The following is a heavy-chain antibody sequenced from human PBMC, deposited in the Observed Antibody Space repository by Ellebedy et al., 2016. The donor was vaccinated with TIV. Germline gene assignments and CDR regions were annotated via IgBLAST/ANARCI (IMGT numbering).Heavy chain of an antibody. CDR2: LGGSSDNT. Sequence: GESLKISCAASGFTFSSYVMHWVRQAPGKGLEWVSALGGSSDNTYYADSVQGRFTISRDNSENTLYLQMNSLRAEDTAVYYCAKTASKGRGWRTPIDYWGQGTLVTVSS. D-gene: IGHD6-19*01. CDR3: AKTASKGRGWRTPIDY. CDR1: GFTFSSYV. V-gene: IGHV3-23*01. J-gene: IGHJ4*02.